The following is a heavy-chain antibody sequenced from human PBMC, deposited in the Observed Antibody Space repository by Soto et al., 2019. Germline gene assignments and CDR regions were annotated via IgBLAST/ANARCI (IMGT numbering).Heavy chain of an antibody. CDR2: MSTSGADI. D-gene: IGHD7-27*01. CDR1: EYSFSSFE. Sequence: QLVESGGGLIQTGGSMRLSCIGSEYSFSSFEMNWVRQAPGKGLEWVSYMSTSGADIKYADSVKGRFTVSRDNSKNSLFLQMDSLRAGDTAIYYCARTLGNWYFDLWGRGTLVTVSS. CDR3: ARTLGNWYFDL. V-gene: IGHV3-48*03. J-gene: IGHJ2*01.